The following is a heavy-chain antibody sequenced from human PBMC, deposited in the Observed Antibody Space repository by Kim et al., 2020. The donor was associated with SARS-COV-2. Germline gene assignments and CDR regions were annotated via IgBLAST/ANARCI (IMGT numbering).Heavy chain of an antibody. V-gene: IGHV3-30*18. CDR2: ISYDGSNK. CDR1: GFTFSSYG. CDR3: ANLDLLDLRSGSYYYYYGMDV. J-gene: IGHJ6*02. Sequence: GGSLRLSCAASGFTFSSYGMHWVRQAPGKGLEWVAVISYDGSNKYYADSVKGRFTISRDNSKNTLYLQMNSLRAEDTAVYYCANLDLLDLRSGSYYYYYGMDVWGQGTTVTVSS. D-gene: IGHD1-26*01.